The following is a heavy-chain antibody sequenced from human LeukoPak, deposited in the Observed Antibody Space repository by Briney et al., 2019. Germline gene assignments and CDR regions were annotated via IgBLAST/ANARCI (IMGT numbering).Heavy chain of an antibody. CDR2: ITGDGSNT. V-gene: IGHV3-74*01. CDR1: GFTFSAYW. J-gene: IGHJ4*02. Sequence: GGSLRLSCAASGFTFSAYWMHWVRQAPGKGLLWVSHITGDGSNTNYADSVKGRFTISRDNAKNTLYLQLNSLRPEDSAVYYCERSGDGDFDSWGQGTLVTVSS. D-gene: IGHD1-26*01. CDR3: ERSGDGDFDS.